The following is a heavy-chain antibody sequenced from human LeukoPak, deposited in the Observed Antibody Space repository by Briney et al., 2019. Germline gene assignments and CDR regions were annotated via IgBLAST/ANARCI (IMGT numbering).Heavy chain of an antibody. J-gene: IGHJ4*02. CDR3: ARGIPYYYDSSGQFDY. Sequence: GESLKISCKGSGYSFTSYWIGWVRQMPGKGLEWMGIIYPGDSGTRYSPSFQGQVTISADKSISTAYLQWSSLKASDTAMYYCARGIPYYYDSSGQFDYWGQGTLVTVSS. CDR2: IYPGDSGT. D-gene: IGHD3-22*01. V-gene: IGHV5-51*01. CDR1: GYSFTSYW.